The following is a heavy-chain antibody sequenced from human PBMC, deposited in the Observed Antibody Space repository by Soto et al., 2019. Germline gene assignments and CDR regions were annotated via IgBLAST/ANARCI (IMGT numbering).Heavy chain of an antibody. V-gene: IGHV4-39*01. CDR1: GGSISSTSYY. J-gene: IGHJ5*02. CDR3: ARPRYFDWLAQEYNWFDP. Sequence: SETLSLTCTVSGGSISSTSYYWGWIRHPPGKGLEWVGSISYSGSTYYNPSLKTRITISIDTSKNQFSLKLSSVTAADTALYYCARPRYFDWLAQEYNWFDPWGQGTLVTVS. D-gene: IGHD3-9*01. CDR2: ISYSGST.